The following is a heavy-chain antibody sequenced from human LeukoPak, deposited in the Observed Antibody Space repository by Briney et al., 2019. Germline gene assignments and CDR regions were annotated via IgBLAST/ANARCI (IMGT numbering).Heavy chain of an antibody. J-gene: IGHJ3*02. Sequence: SGPTLVNPTQTLTLTCTFSGLSLNNSGVGLAWIRQPPGKALEWLALIFWDDDKRYSPSLKNRLTITKDTSKNQVVLTMSNMDPVGTATYYCAHRRGWTNVFDIWGQGTEVTVSS. D-gene: IGHD6-19*01. V-gene: IGHV2-5*02. CDR3: AHRRGWTNVFDI. CDR1: GLSLNNSGVG. CDR2: IFWDDDK.